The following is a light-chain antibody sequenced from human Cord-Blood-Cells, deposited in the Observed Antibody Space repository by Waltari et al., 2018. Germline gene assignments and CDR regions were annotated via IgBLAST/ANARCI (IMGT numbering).Light chain of an antibody. J-gene: IGKJ3*01. V-gene: IGKV1-39*01. Sequence: DRVTITCRASQSISSYLNWYQQKPGKAPKLLIYAASSLQSGVPSRFIGIGSGADFTLTISSLQPEDCATYYCQQSYSTPFTFGPGTKVDIK. CDR1: QSISSY. CDR3: QQSYSTPFT. CDR2: AAS.